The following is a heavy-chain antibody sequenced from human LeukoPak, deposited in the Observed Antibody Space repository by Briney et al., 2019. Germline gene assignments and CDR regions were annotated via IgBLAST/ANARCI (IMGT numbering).Heavy chain of an antibody. J-gene: IGHJ4*02. CDR3: AREGGGYCSSTSCYTFGY. CDR2: IIPIFGTA. D-gene: IGHD2-2*02. Sequence: ASVKVSCKASGGTFSSYAISWVRQAPGQGLEWMGRIIPIFGTANYAQKFQGRVTITTDESTSTAYMELSSLRSEDTAVYYCAREGGGYCSSTSCYTFGYWGQGTLVTVSS. V-gene: IGHV1-69*05. CDR1: GGTFSSYA.